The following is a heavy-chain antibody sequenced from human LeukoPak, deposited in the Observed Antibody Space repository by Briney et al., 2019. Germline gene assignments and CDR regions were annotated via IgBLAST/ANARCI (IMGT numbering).Heavy chain of an antibody. CDR3: AKGSDYNLYFDH. CDR1: GFTFSTYA. Sequence: GGSLRLSCAASGFTFSTYAMNWVRQAPGKGLEWVSTISSSSEGTYYADSVKGRFTISRDSSKDTVYLQMDSLRAEDTAVYYCAKGSDYNLYFDHWGQGALVTVSS. D-gene: IGHD1-26*01. V-gene: IGHV3-23*01. CDR2: ISSSSEGT. J-gene: IGHJ5*02.